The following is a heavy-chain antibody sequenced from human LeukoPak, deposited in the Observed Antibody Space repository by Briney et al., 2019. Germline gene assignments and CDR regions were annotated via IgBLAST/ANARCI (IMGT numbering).Heavy chain of an antibody. V-gene: IGHV1-2*02. CDR1: GYTFTGYY. Sequence: ASVKVSCKASGYTFTGYYMHWVRQAPGQGLEWMGWFNPNSGGTNYALKFQGRVTMTRDTSISTVYMEVSRLTSDDTAVYYCARKKGDNWGQGTLVTVSS. CDR2: FNPNSGGT. J-gene: IGHJ4*02. CDR3: ARKKGDN.